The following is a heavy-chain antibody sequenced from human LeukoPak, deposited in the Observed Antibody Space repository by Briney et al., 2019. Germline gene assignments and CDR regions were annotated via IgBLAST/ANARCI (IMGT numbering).Heavy chain of an antibody. Sequence: PSETLSLTCTVSGGSISSYYWSWIRQSPGKGLEWIGYIYSSGTTNYNPSLKSRVTISVDTSKNQFSLRLTSVTAADTAVYYCARDPGYWGQGTLVTVSS. CDR2: IYSSGTT. CDR3: ARDPGY. J-gene: IGHJ4*02. CDR1: GGSISSYY. V-gene: IGHV4-59*01.